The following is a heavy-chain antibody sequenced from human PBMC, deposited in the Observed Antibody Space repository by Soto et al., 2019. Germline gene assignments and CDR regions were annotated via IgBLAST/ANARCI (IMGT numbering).Heavy chain of an antibody. Sequence: QVQLVESGGGVVQPGRSLRLSCAASGFTFSSYGMHWVRQAPGKGLEWVAVIWYDGSNKYYADSVKGRFTISRDNSKNPLYLQMNSLRAEDTAVYYCARRDTAAPRPFYYYGMDVWGQGTTVTVSS. J-gene: IGHJ6*02. CDR1: GFTFSSYG. CDR2: IWYDGSNK. CDR3: ARRDTAAPRPFYYYGMDV. D-gene: IGHD5-18*01. V-gene: IGHV3-33*01.